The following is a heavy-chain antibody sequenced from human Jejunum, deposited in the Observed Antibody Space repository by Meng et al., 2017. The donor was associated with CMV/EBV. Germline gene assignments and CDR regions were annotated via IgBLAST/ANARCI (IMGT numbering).Heavy chain of an antibody. V-gene: IGHV4-34*01. CDR2: INHSTT. Sequence: VSGGSFSAYYWSWIRQFPGKGLEWIGDINHSTTKRNPSLTSRVTISLDASKNQFSLKLTSVTAADTAVYYCARGQVAQTGYGMDVWGQGTTGTVSS. D-gene: IGHD5-12*01. CDR3: ARGQVAQTGYGMDV. J-gene: IGHJ6*02. CDR1: GGSFSAYY.